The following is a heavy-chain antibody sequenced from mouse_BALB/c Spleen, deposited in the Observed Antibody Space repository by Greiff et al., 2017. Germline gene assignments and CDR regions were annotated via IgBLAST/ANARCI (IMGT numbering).Heavy chain of an antibody. V-gene: IGHV5-6-3*01. Sequence: EVMLVESGGGLVQPGGSLKLSCAASGFTFSSYGMSWVRQTPDKRLELVATINSNGGSTYYPDSVKGRFTISRDNAKITLYLQMSSLKSEDTAMYYCASHAYDYDGFAYWGQGTLVTVSA. CDR3: ASHAYDYDGFAY. D-gene: IGHD2-4*01. CDR1: GFTFSSYG. CDR2: INSNGGST. J-gene: IGHJ3*01.